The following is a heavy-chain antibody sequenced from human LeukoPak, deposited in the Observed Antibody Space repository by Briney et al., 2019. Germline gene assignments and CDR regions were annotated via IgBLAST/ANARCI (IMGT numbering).Heavy chain of an antibody. V-gene: IGHV3-23*01. D-gene: IGHD6-13*01. CDR1: GFTFSSYA. J-gene: IGHJ4*02. CDR2: ISGSGGST. CDR3: AKDRGVSSSWYSGSPDY. Sequence: QPGGSLRLSCAASGFTFSSYAMSWVRQAPGKGLEWVSAISGSGGSTYYADSVKGRFTISRDNSKNTLYLQMNSLRAEDTAVYYCAKDRGVSSSWYSGSPDYWGQGTLVTVSS.